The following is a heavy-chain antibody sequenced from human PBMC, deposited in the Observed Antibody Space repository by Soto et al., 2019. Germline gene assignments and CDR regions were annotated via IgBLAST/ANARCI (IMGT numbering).Heavy chain of an antibody. CDR2: TYYSGST. D-gene: IGHD2-2*01. V-gene: IGHV4-59*08. CDR1: GDSISDDY. J-gene: IGHJ6*03. CDR3: ARVRTTLDFYYYYMDV. Sequence: PSETLSLTCTVSGDSISDDYWSWIRQPPGKALEWIGYTYYSGSTSYNPSFKSRVTISVDTSKTQFSLKLSSVTAADTAVYYCARVRTTLDFYYYYMDVWGIGTTVTVSS.